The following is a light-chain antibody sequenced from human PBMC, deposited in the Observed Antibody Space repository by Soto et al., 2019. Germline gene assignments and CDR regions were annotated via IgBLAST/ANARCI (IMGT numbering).Light chain of an antibody. V-gene: IGLV2-23*03. CDR1: SSDVGSSNL. CDR2: EGI. Sequence: ALTQPASVSGSPGQSITISCTGTSSDVGSSNLVSWYQQHPGKAPKLIIYEGIQRPSGLSHRFSGSKSANTASLTISGLQTEDEADYYCCSYAGGNTFAFGGGTKLTVL. J-gene: IGLJ3*02. CDR3: CSYAGGNTFA.